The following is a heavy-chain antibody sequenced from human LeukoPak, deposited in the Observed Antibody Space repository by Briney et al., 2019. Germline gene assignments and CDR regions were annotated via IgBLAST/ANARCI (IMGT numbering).Heavy chain of an antibody. CDR2: IYYSGST. CDR1: GGSISSYY. Sequence: SETLSLTCTVSGGSISSYYWSWIRQPPGKGLEWIGYIYYSGSTNHNPSLKSRVTISVETSKNQFSLKLSSVTAADTAVYYCASVSSSSWYYFDYWGQGTLVTVSS. J-gene: IGHJ4*02. D-gene: IGHD6-13*01. V-gene: IGHV4-59*01. CDR3: ASVSSSSWYYFDY.